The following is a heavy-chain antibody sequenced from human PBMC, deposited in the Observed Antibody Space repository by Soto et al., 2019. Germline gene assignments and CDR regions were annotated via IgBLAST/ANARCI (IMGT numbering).Heavy chain of an antibody. V-gene: IGHV4-34*01. CDR2: INHSGST. CDR3: ARKRVLWFGELFRYYYGMDV. D-gene: IGHD3-10*01. J-gene: IGHJ6*02. Sequence: SETLSLTCDVYGGSFSGYIWTWIRQTPGKGLEWIGEINHSGSTNYNPSLKSRVTISVDTSKNQFSLKLSSVTAADTAVYYCARKRVLWFGELFRYYYGMDVWGQGTTVTVSS. CDR1: GGSFSGYI.